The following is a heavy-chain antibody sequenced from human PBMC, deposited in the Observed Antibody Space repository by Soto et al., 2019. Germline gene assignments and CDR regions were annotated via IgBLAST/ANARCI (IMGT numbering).Heavy chain of an antibody. CDR3: ARHEGALRITMIVFPDWFDP. J-gene: IGHJ5*02. D-gene: IGHD3-22*01. V-gene: IGHV4-39*01. CDR2: IYYSGST. Sequence: ASETLSLTCTVSGGSISSYYWGWIRQPPGKGLEWIGSIYYSGSTYYNPSLKSRVTISVDTSKNQFSLKLSSVTAADTAVYYCARHEGALRITMIVFPDWFDPWGQGTLVTVSS. CDR1: GGSISSYY.